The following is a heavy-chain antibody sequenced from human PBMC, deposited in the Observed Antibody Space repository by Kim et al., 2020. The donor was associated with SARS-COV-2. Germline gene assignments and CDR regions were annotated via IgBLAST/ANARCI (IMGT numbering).Heavy chain of an antibody. CDR2: INHSGST. V-gene: IGHV4-34*01. D-gene: IGHD3-10*01. J-gene: IGHJ4*02. CDR1: GGSFSGYY. Sequence: SETLSLTCAVYGGSFSGYYWSWIRQPPGKGLEWIGEINHSGSTNYNPSLKSRVTISVDTSKNQFSLKLSSVTAADTAVYYCARGEMGRGVIKRLNYWGQG. CDR3: ARGEMGRGVIKRLNY.